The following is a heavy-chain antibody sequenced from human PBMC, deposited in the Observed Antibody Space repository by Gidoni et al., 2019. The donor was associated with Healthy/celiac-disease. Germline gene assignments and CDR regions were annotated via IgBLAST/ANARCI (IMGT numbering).Heavy chain of an antibody. J-gene: IGHJ4*02. V-gene: IGHV4-34*01. CDR3: ASGTLDSYGYPFDY. Sequence: QVQLQQWGAGLLKPSETLSLTCAVYGGSFSGYYWSWIRQPPGKGLEWIGEINHSGSTNYNPSLKSRVTISVDTSKNQFSLKLSSVTAADTAVYYCASGTLDSYGYPFDYWGQGTLVTVSS. CDR1: GGSFSGYY. CDR2: INHSGST. D-gene: IGHD5-18*01.